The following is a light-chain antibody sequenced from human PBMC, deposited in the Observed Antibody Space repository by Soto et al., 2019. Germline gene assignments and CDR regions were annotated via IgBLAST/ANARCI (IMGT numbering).Light chain of an antibody. Sequence: QSVLTQPASVSGSPGQSITIPCTGTSNDIGSYNYVSLYQQFPGKAPKLIIYDVTNRPSGVSFRFSGSKSGNTASLTISGLQAEDEAGYHCSSYSSTSTRRLFGAGTKVTVL. CDR1: SNDIGSYNY. CDR3: SSYSSTSTRRL. J-gene: IGLJ1*01. V-gene: IGLV2-14*03. CDR2: DVT.